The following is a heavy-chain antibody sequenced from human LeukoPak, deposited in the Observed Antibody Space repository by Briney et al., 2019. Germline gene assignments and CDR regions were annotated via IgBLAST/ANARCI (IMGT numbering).Heavy chain of an antibody. CDR3: ARSHSVWTSFDY. D-gene: IGHD3/OR15-3a*01. CDR2: IYYSGST. J-gene: IGHJ4*02. V-gene: IGHV4-59*01. Sequence: NPSETLSLTCTVSGGSISSYYWSWIRQPPGKGLEWIGYIYYSGSTNYNPSLKSRVTISVDTSKNQFSLKLSSVTAADTAAYYCARSHSVWTSFDYWGQGTLVTVSS. CDR1: GGSISSYY.